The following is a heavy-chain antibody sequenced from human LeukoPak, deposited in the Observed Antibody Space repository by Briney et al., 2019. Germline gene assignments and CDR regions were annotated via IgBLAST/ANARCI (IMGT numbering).Heavy chain of an antibody. D-gene: IGHD4-23*01. V-gene: IGHV3-23*01. J-gene: IGHJ3*02. CDR3: AKVMTYGGNSAGAFDI. Sequence: GGSLRLSGTVSGFTLSSYEMSWIRQAPGKGLEWVSSIDYSGGSSYYADSVKGRFTISRDDSKNTLYLQRNSLRAEDTAVYYCAKVMTYGGNSAGAFDIWGQGTMVTVSS. CDR2: IDYSGGSS. CDR1: GFTLSSYE.